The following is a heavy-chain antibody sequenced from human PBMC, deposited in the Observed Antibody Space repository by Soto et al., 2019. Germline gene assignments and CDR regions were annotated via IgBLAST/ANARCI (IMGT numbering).Heavy chain of an antibody. CDR1: GGSINSGDYY. CDR3: AREVYSYGNPVDY. J-gene: IGHJ4*02. Sequence: QVQLQESGPGLVKPSQTLSLTCTVSGGSINSGDYYWSWIRQPPGKGLEWIGYIYYSGSIYYNPSLKSRATISIDTSKNQFSLKLSSVTAADTAVYYCAREVYSYGNPVDYWGQGTLVTVSS. D-gene: IGHD5-18*01. CDR2: IYYSGSI. V-gene: IGHV4-30-4*01.